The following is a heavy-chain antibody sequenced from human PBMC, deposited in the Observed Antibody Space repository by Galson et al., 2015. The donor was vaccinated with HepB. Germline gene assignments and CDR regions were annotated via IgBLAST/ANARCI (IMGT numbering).Heavy chain of an antibody. Sequence: SLRLSCAASGFTFNVYAMHWVRQAPGKGLEWVAVISYDGSNRYYADSVKGRFTVSRDNSENMLYLQMNNLRVEDTALYYCAEGNSRWPTPWYYRMNVWGQGTTVTVFS. V-gene: IGHV3-30*18. CDR3: AEGNSRWPTPWYYRMNV. CDR2: ISYDGSNR. D-gene: IGHD6-13*01. J-gene: IGHJ6*02. CDR1: GFTFNVYA.